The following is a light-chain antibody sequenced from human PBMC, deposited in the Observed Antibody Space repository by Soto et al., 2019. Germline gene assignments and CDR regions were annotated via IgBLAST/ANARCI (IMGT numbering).Light chain of an antibody. CDR3: QQYNSHSRP. J-gene: IGKJ1*01. Sequence: EIQITLPNSTLSESVGDRFTITCRASQSISSWLAWYQQKPGKAPKLLLYKASSLESGVPSRFSGSGSGTEFTLTISCLQPDDFAPYYCQQYNSHSRPFCQGGKADIK. CDR1: QSISSW. V-gene: IGKV1-5*03. CDR2: KAS.